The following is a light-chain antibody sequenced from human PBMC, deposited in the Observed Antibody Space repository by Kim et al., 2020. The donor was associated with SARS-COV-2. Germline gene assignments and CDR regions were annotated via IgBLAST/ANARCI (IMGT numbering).Light chain of an antibody. CDR1: EVINIY. CDR3: QQLKSYPLT. Sequence: SASVGDSVTITCRTSEVINIYLAWYQKKPGKAPKLLIYAGSTLQSGVPSRFSGSGSGTEFSLTVSSLQPEDFATYYCQQLKSYPLTFGGGTKLEI. V-gene: IGKV1-9*01. CDR2: AGS. J-gene: IGKJ4*01.